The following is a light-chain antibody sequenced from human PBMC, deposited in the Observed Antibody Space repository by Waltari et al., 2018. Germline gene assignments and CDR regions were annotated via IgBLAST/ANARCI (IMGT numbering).Light chain of an antibody. CDR2: KLS. J-gene: IGKJ1*01. CDR1: QSLVHSDGNTY. V-gene: IGKV2-24*01. Sequence: DIVLTQTPLSSPVTLGQPASISCRSRQSLVHSDGNTYLSWLQQRPGQPPRLLIYKLSNRFPGVPDRVGGSGAGTDFTLKISRVEAEDVGVYYCMQTTRFWTFGQGTRVEIK. CDR3: MQTTRFWT.